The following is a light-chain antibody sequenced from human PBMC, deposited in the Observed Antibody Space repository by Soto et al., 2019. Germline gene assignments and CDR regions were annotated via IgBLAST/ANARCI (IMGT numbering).Light chain of an antibody. V-gene: IGKV3-11*01. CDR3: QQRSSGPPIT. Sequence: VLTQAPSCRCLPQRDRATLSCRVRQVLSSHLAWYQQKPGQAPTLLIYDASSRATGIPARFSGSGSGTDFTLTISSLEPEDFAVYYCQQRSSGPPITFGQGTRLEIK. CDR1: QVLSSH. CDR2: DAS. J-gene: IGKJ5*01.